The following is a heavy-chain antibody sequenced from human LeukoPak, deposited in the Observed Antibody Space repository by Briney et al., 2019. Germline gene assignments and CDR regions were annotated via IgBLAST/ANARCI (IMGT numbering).Heavy chain of an antibody. J-gene: IGHJ3*02. Sequence: GGSLRLSCAASGFTFSSYGMHWVRQAPGKGLEWVAFIRDDGSNKYYADPVKGRFTISRDNSKNALFLQMNSLRSEDTAVYYCAKGRAVTTPYDVSDIWGQGTMVTVSS. D-gene: IGHD4-17*01. CDR2: IRDDGSNK. V-gene: IGHV3-30*02. CDR3: AKGRAVTTPYDVSDI. CDR1: GFTFSSYG.